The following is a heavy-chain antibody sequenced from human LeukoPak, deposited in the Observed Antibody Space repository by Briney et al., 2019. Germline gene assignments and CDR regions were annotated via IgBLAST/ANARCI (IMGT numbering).Heavy chain of an antibody. J-gene: IGHJ5*02. Sequence: SETLSPTCTVSGGSISSYYWSWIRQPPGKGLQWIGYIYDSGITNYNPSLKSRVTISVDTSKDLFSLKMTSVTAADTAVCYCARGGNGYRIEAAGTTRFDPWGQGTLVTVSS. CDR1: GGSISSYY. V-gene: IGHV4-4*08. D-gene: IGHD6-13*01. CDR2: IYDSGIT. CDR3: ARGGNGYRIEAAGTTRFDP.